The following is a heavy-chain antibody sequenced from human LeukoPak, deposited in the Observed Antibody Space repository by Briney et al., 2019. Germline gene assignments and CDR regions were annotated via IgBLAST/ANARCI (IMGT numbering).Heavy chain of an antibody. D-gene: IGHD2-21*01. CDR3: AKDTAVILTAPFDS. CDR1: GFTFSSYG. Sequence: GGSLRLSCAASGFTFSSYGMHWVRQAPGKGLEWVAVILSDGSKEFYTDSVKGRFTISRDNSKNTLYLQMNSVRAEDTAMYFCAKDTAVILTAPFDSWGQGTLVTVSS. V-gene: IGHV3-33*06. CDR2: ILSDGSKE. J-gene: IGHJ4*02.